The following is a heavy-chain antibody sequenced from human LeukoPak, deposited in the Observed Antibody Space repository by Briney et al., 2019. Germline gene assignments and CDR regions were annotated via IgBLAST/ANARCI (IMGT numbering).Heavy chain of an antibody. CDR3: AGGRSSRYFDL. Sequence: SETLSLNCTVSGGSITSYYWHWIRQPPGKGLEWIGYIYYSGSTTYNPSLKSRVTISVDASRNQFSLKLSSVTAADTAVYYCAGGRSSRYFDLWGRGTLVTVSS. CDR1: GGSITSYY. D-gene: IGHD6-13*01. CDR2: IYYSGST. J-gene: IGHJ2*01. V-gene: IGHV4-59*08.